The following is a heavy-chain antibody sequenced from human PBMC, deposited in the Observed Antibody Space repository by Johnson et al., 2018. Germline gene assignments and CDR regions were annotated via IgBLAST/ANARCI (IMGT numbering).Heavy chain of an antibody. J-gene: IGHJ3*02. Sequence: VQLQESGGGLVQPGGSLRLSCAASGFTFSRYWMHWVRQAPGKGLVWVSRINSDGISTSYADSVKGRFTISRDNAKNTLYLQMNSLRAEDTAFYYCVRERGAGAFDIWGQGTMVTVSS. CDR3: VRERGAGAFDI. V-gene: IGHV3-74*01. CDR2: INSDGIST. CDR1: GFTFSRYW. D-gene: IGHD3-10*01.